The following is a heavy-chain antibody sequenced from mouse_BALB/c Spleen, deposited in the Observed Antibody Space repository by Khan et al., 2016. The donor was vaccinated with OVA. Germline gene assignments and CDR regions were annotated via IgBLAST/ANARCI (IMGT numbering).Heavy chain of an antibody. J-gene: IGHJ3*01. CDR2: INPSNGYT. Sequence: VQLQQSGAELARPGASVMMSCKASGYTFTSYTIHWIKLRPGQGLEWIGYINPSNGYTNYNQKFKDKATLTADKSYTTAYMELSSLTSDDSALYNCVRDGAYHRNDGWFAYWGQGTLVTVSA. CDR1: GYTFTSYT. D-gene: IGHD2-14*01. V-gene: IGHV1-4*01. CDR3: VRDGAYHRNDGWFAY.